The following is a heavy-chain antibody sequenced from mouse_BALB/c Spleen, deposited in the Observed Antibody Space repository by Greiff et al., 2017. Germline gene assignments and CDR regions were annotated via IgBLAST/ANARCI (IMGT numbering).Heavy chain of an antibody. CDR3: ARGLDVWFAY. V-gene: IGHV5-4*02. Sequence: EVKLMESGGGLVKPGGSLKLSCAASGFTFSDYYMYWVRQTPEKRLEWVATISDGGSYTYYPDSVKGRFTISRDNAKNNLYLQMSSLKSEDTAMYYCARGLDVWFAYWGQGTLVTVSA. CDR2: ISDGGSYT. J-gene: IGHJ3*01. CDR1: GFTFSDYY. D-gene: IGHD3-3*01.